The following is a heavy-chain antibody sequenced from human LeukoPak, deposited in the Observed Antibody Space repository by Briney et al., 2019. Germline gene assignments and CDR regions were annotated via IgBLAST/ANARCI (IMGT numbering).Heavy chain of an antibody. D-gene: IGHD3-16*01. CDR1: GGSISSGSYY. CDR3: ARIGVYYYGMDV. J-gene: IGHJ6*02. V-gene: IGHV4-61*02. Sequence: SETLSLTCTVSGGSISSGSYYWSWIRQPAGKGLEWIGRIYTSGSTNYNPSLESRVTISVDTSKNQFSLKLSSVTAADTAVYYCARIGVYYYGMDVWGQGTTVTVFS. CDR2: IYTSGST.